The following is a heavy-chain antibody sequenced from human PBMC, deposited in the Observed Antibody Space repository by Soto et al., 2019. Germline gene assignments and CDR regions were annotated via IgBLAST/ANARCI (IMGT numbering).Heavy chain of an antibody. V-gene: IGHV1-2*04. D-gene: IGHD5-18*01. J-gene: IGHJ6*02. Sequence: QVQLVQSGAEVKKPGASVKVSCKASGYTFTGYYMHWVRQAPGQGLEWMGWINPNSGGTNYAQKFQGWVTMTRDTAISPAYTETSRQRSDDTAVYYWARAGGRASWIQGYYYYGMDVWGHGTTVTVAS. CDR3: ARAGGRASWIQGYYYYGMDV. CDR2: INPNSGGT. CDR1: GYTFTGYY.